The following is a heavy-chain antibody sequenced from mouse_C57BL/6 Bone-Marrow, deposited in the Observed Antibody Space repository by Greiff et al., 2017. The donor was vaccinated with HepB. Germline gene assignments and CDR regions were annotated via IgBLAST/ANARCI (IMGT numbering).Heavy chain of an antibody. J-gene: IGHJ4*01. CDR2: ISYDGSN. Sequence: EVKLMESGPGLVKPSQSLSLTCSVTGYSITSGYYWNWIRQFPGNKLEWMGYISYDGSNNYNPSLKNRISITRDTSKNQFFLKLNSVTTEDTATYYCARDGVPYDYDDYWGQGTSVTVSS. D-gene: IGHD2-4*01. CDR1: GYSITSGYY. V-gene: IGHV3-6*01. CDR3: ARDGVPYDYDDY.